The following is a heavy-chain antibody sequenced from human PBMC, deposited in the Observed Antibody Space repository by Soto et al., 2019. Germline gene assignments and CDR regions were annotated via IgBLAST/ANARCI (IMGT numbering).Heavy chain of an antibody. J-gene: IGHJ4*02. CDR2: LYHSGSI. CDR3: ARVVGGNSDY. CDR1: GYPISSGYN. D-gene: IGHD2-21*02. V-gene: IGHV4-38-2*01. Sequence: SETLSLTCAVSGYPISSGYNWGWLRQSPGKGLEWIGSLYHSGSIYYNPSLKSRVTISVDASKNEFSLTLTSVTAGDTAVYYRARVVGGNSDYWGQGTLVTGSS.